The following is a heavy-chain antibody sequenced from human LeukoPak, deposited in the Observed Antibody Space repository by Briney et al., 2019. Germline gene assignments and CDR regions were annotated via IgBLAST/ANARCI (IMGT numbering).Heavy chain of an antibody. CDR2: INPNSGGT. V-gene: IGHV1-2*02. D-gene: IGHD3-10*01. Sequence: ASVKVSCNASGYTFTGYYMHWVRQAPGQGLEWMGWINPNSGGTNYAQKFQGRVTMTRDTSISTAYMELSRLRSDDTAVYYCARGGAILLWFGELSDYWGQGTLVTVSS. CDR3: ARGGAILLWFGELSDY. J-gene: IGHJ4*02. CDR1: GYTFTGYY.